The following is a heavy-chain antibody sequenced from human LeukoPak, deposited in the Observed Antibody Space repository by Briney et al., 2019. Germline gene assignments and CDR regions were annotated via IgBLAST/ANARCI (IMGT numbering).Heavy chain of an antibody. J-gene: IGHJ4*02. CDR2: IHPGNGNT. V-gene: IGHV1-3*01. Sequence: VASVEVSCMASGYTFISYAMNWVRQAPGQGLEWMGWIHPGNGNTKYSQKFQGRATITKDTSASTGYMELSSLTSEDTAVYYCAREGEGDDLDYWGQGTLVTVSS. CDR1: GYTFISYA. CDR3: AREGEGDDLDY. D-gene: IGHD3-16*01.